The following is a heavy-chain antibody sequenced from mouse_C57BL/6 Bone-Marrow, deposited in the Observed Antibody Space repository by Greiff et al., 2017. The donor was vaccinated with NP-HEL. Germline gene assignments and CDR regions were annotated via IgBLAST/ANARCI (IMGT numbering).Heavy chain of an antibody. Sequence: QVQLKQPGAELVKPGASVKMSCKASGYTFTSYWITWVKQRPGQGLEWIGDIYPGSGSTNYNEKFKSKATLTVDTSSSTAYMQLSSLTSEDSAVYYCVTRQLRLLAWFAYWGQGTLVTVSA. CDR3: VTRQLRLLAWFAY. CDR1: GYTFTSYW. J-gene: IGHJ3*01. V-gene: IGHV1-55*01. CDR2: IYPGSGST. D-gene: IGHD3-2*02.